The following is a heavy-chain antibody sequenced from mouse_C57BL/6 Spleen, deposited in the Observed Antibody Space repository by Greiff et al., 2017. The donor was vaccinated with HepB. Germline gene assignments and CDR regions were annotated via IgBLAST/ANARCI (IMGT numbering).Heavy chain of an antibody. V-gene: IGHV1-50*01. CDR1: GYTFTSYW. J-gene: IGHJ3*01. Sequence: QVQLQQPGAELVKPGASVKLSCKASGYTFTSYWMQWVKQRPGQGLEWIGEIDPSDSYTNYNQKFKGKATLTVDTSSSTAYMQLSSLTSEDSAVYYCANYGSSAAWFAYWGQGTLVTVSA. D-gene: IGHD1-1*01. CDR2: IDPSDSYT. CDR3: ANYGSSAAWFAY.